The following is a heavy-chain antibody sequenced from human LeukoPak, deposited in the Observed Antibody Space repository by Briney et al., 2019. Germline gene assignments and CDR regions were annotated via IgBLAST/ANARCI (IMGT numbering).Heavy chain of an antibody. J-gene: IGHJ4*02. D-gene: IGHD3-22*01. CDR3: AKRGVVIRVILVGFHKEAYYFDS. CDR2: TSYDGTKK. Sequence: GGSLRLSCAASGFTFSNYAMYWVRQAPGKGLEWVSLTSYDGTKKDYADSVKGRFTISRDNPKNALYLQMNSLRAEDAAVYFCAKRGVVIRVILVGFHKEAYYFDSWGQGALVSVS. V-gene: IGHV3-30*07. CDR1: GFTFSNYA.